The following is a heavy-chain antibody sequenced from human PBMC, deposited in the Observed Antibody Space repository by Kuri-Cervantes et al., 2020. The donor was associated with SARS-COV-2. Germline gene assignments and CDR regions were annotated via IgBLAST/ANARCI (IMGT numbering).Heavy chain of an antibody. CDR1: DGSISNYY. V-gene: IGHV4-59*01. CDR3: AGGGTYYYDRSGFGWFDP. D-gene: IGHD3-22*01. CDR2: IYHSGST. J-gene: IGHJ5*02. Sequence: SETLSLTCTVSDGSISNYYWSWIRQPPGKGLEWIGYIYHSGSTNYNPSLNSRVTISIDTSKNQFALRLSTVTAADTAVYYCAGGGTYYYDRSGFGWFDPWGQGTLVTVSS.